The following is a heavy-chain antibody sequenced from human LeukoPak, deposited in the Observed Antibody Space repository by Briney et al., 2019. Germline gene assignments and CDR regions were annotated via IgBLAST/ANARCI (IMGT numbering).Heavy chain of an antibody. Sequence: GRSLRLSCAASGFTFSSYAMHWVRQPPGKGLEWVAVISYDGSNKYYADSVKGRFTISRDNSKNTLYLQMNSLRAEDTAVYYCAKDRGVAGYFDYWGQGTLVTVSS. CDR1: GFTFSSYA. CDR2: ISYDGSNK. D-gene: IGHD6-19*01. J-gene: IGHJ4*02. V-gene: IGHV3-30*04. CDR3: AKDRGVAGYFDY.